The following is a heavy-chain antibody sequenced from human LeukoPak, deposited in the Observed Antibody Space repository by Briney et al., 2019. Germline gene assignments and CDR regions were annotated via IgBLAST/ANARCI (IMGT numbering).Heavy chain of an antibody. Sequence: PGGSLRLSCAASGFTFSNALMSWVRQAPGKGLEWVGRIKSKTDGGTTDYAAPVKGRFTISRDDSKNTLYLQMNSLKTEDTAVYYCTTDALVVVVAATWGQGTLVTVSS. J-gene: IGHJ5*02. CDR1: GFTFSNAL. CDR2: IKSKTDGGTT. CDR3: TTDALVVVVAAT. V-gene: IGHV3-15*01. D-gene: IGHD2-15*01.